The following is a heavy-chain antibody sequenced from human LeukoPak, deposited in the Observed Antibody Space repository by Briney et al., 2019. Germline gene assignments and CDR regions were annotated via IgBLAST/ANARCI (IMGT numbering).Heavy chain of an antibody. CDR1: GFTFSSYA. J-gene: IGHJ6*02. V-gene: IGHV3-23*01. Sequence: GGSLRLSCAASGFTFSSYAMSWVRQAPGKGLEWVSAISGSGGSTYYADSVKGRFTISRDKSKNTVSLQMNSLRGEDTALYYCAKDVRVGGGGMDVWGQGTPVTVSS. D-gene: IGHD1-26*01. CDR2: ISGSGGST. CDR3: AKDVRVGGGGMDV.